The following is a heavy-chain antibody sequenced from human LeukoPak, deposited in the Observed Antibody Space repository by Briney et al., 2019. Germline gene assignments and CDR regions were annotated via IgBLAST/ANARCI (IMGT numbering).Heavy chain of an antibody. D-gene: IGHD6-13*01. V-gene: IGHV4-39*01. Sequence: PSETLSLTCTVSGGSISSSSYYWGWIRQTPGKGLECIGGMYYSGNTYYNPSLKSRLTISVDTSKNQFSLKLSSVTAADTAVYYCARHDYSRTNWLDPWGQGTLVTVSS. J-gene: IGHJ5*02. CDR3: ARHDYSRTNWLDP. CDR2: MYYSGNT. CDR1: GGSISSSSYY.